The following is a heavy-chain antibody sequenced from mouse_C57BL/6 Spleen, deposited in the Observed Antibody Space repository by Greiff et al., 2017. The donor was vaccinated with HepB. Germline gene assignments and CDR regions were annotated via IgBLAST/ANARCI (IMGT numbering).Heavy chain of an antibody. V-gene: IGHV5-4*01. J-gene: IGHJ1*03. CDR3: AREVPYSNYADWYFDV. CDR2: ISDGGSYT. D-gene: IGHD2-5*01. Sequence: VESGGGLVKPGGSLKLSCAASGFTFSSYAMSWVRQTPEKRLEWVATISDGGSYTYYPDNVKGRFTISRDNAKNNLYLQMSHLKSEDTAMYYCAREVPYSNYADWYFDVWGTGTTVTVSS. CDR1: GFTFSSYA.